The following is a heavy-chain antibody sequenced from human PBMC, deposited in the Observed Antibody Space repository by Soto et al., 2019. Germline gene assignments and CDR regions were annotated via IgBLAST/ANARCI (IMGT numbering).Heavy chain of an antibody. J-gene: IGHJ3*02. D-gene: IGHD3-22*01. V-gene: IGHV3-30*18. CDR2: ISYDGSNK. CDR3: AKDMLYYYDSSGYHDAFDI. Sequence: QVQLVESGGGVVQPGRSLRLSCAASGFTFSSYGMHWVRQAPGKGLEWVAVISYDGSNKYYADSVKGRFTISRDNSKNTLYLQMNSLRAEDTAVYYCAKDMLYYYDSSGYHDAFDIWGQGTMVTVSS. CDR1: GFTFSSYG.